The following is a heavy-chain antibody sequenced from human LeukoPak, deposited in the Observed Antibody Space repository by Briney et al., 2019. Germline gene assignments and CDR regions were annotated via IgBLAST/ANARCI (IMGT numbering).Heavy chain of an antibody. D-gene: IGHD3-10*01. CDR1: GGSISSYY. J-gene: IGHJ3*02. CDR2: LYYSGST. V-gene: IGHV4-59*01. Sequence: SETLSLICSVSGGSISSYYWCWIRQPPGKGLEWIGYLYYSGSTNSNPSLKSRVTMSVDTSKNKFSPKLRSVTAADTAVYYCARGGSGISNAFVIMGEGTMVTVSS. CDR3: ARGGSGISNAFVI.